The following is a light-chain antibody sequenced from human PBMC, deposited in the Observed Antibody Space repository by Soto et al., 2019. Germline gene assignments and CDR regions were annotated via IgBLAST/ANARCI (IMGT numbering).Light chain of an antibody. Sequence: QSALTQPASVSGSPGQSITISCTGTSSDVGSYKFVSWYQQDPGKAPKLMIYEGSKRPSGVSNRFSGSKSGNTASLTISGLQAEDEAHYCCSHADSSAFVFGGGTKLTVL. CDR3: CSHADSSAFV. CDR2: EGS. CDR1: SSDVGSYKF. J-gene: IGLJ2*01. V-gene: IGLV2-23*03.